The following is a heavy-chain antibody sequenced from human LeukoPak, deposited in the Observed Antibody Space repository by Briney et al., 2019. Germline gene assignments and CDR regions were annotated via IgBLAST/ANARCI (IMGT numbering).Heavy chain of an antibody. CDR2: IYYSGST. CDR3: ARSVGSERDFDY. CDR1: GGSISSYY. Sequence: PSETLSLTCTVSGGSISSYYWSWIRQPPGKGLGWIGYIYYSGSTNYNPSLKSRVTISVDTSKNQFSLKLSSVTAADTAVYYCARSVGSERDFDYWGQGTLVTVSS. V-gene: IGHV4-59*01. D-gene: IGHD1-26*01. J-gene: IGHJ4*02.